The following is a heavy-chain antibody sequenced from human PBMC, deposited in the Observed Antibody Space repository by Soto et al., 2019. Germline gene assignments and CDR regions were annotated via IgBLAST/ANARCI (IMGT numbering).Heavy chain of an antibody. CDR2: IIPIFGTA. CDR1: GGTFSSYA. V-gene: IGHV1-69*13. Sequence: ASVKVSCKASGGTFSSYAISWVRQAPGQGLEWMGGIIPIFGTANYAQKFQGRVTITADESTSTAYMELSSLRSEDTAVYYCAGTGGYSGYDDYWGQGTLVTVSS. J-gene: IGHJ4*02. D-gene: IGHD5-12*01. CDR3: AGTGGYSGYDDY.